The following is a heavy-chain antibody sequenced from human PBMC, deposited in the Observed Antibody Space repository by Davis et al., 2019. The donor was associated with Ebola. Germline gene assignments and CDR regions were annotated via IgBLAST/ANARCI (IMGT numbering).Heavy chain of an antibody. CDR1: GYSISSGYY. CDR2: IYHSGST. V-gene: IGHV4-38-2*02. D-gene: IGHD3-3*01. J-gene: IGHJ6*02. CDR3: ARGAGRFSYYYGMDV. Sequence: GSLRLSCTVSGYSISSGYYWGWIRQPPGQGLEWIGSIYHSGSTYYNPSLKSRVTISVDTSKNQFSLKLSSVTAADTAVYYCARGAGRFSYYYGMDVWGQGTTVTVSS.